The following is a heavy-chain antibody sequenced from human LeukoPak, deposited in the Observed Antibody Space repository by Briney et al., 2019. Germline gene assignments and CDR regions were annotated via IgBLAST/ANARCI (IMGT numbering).Heavy chain of an antibody. D-gene: IGHD6-13*01. CDR3: ARGMQLAP. J-gene: IGHJ5*02. CDR2: INHSGST. Sequence: PSETLSLTCAVYGGPFSGYYWSWIRQPPGKGLEWIGEINHSGSTNYNPSLKSRVTISVDTSKNQFSLKLSSVTAADTAVYYCARGMQLAPWGQGTLVTVSS. CDR1: GGPFSGYY. V-gene: IGHV4-34*01.